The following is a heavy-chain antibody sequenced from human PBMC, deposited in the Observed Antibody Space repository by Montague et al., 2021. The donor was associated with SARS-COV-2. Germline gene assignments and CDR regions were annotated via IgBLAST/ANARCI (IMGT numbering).Heavy chain of an antibody. Sequence: SETLSLTCTVSGDSFTSPKYYCAWIRQPPGKGLEWIGSSYYSGTTSDNPSLRSQVTMSVDTSKTQFSLKMNSVTAADTAVYYCARGSYGSGSYHAFDIWSQGTVVAVSS. CDR1: GDSFTSPKYY. CDR2: SYYSGTT. J-gene: IGHJ3*02. D-gene: IGHD3-10*01. V-gene: IGHV4-39*01. CDR3: ARGSYGSGSYHAFDI.